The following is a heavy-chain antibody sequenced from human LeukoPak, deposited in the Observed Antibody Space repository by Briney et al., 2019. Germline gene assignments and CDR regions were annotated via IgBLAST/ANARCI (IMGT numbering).Heavy chain of an antibody. J-gene: IGHJ4*02. Sequence: GGSLRLSCAASGFTFSNAWMSWVRQAPGKGLEWVGRIKSKTDGGATDYAAPVKGRFTVSRDDSKNTLYLQMNSLKTEDTAVYYCTTVGTFCGGDCFAFDYWGQGTLVTVSS. D-gene: IGHD2-21*02. CDR2: IKSKTDGGAT. CDR3: TTVGTFCGGDCFAFDY. V-gene: IGHV3-15*01. CDR1: GFTFSNAW.